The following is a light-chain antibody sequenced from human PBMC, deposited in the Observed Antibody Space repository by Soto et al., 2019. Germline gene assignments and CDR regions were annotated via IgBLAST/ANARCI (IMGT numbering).Light chain of an antibody. CDR3: SSYAGSHNFEV. V-gene: IGLV2-8*01. Sequence: QSALTQPPSASGSPGQSVTISCTGTSSDVGGYNYVSWYQQYPGKAPKLMIYEVSKRPSGVPDRFSGSKSGNTASLTVSGLQAEDEADYYRSSYAGSHNFEVSGTGTKVTDL. CDR2: EVS. J-gene: IGLJ1*01. CDR1: SSDVGGYNY.